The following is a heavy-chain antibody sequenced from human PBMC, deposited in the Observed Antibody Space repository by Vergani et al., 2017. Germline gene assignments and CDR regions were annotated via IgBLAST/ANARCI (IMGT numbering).Heavy chain of an antibody. J-gene: IGHJ4*02. D-gene: IGHD3-3*01. CDR1: GDSISGYY. CDR3: ARITISNYFDY. CDR2: IDYSGTT. Sequence: QVQLQESGPGLVKPSETLSLTCTVSGDSISGYYWSWTRQPPGKGLEWIGYIDYSGTTNYNPSLKSRVTISVDTSKKQFSLRLSSVTAADTAVYYCARITISNYFDYWGQGTLVTVSS. V-gene: IGHV4-59*01.